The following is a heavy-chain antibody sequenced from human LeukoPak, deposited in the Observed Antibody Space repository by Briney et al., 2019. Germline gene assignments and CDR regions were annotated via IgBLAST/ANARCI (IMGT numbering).Heavy chain of an antibody. CDR1: GYTFTTYD. CDR3: ARGRGSGHKENWFDP. CDR2: MNPNRGNT. J-gene: IGHJ5*02. D-gene: IGHD6-19*01. Sequence: SSVKVSCKASGYTFTTYDINWVRQATGQGLEWMGWMNPNRGNTGDTQKFQGKVTMTRNTSISTAYMELSSLRSEDTAVYYCARGRGSGHKENWFDPWGQGTLVTVSS. V-gene: IGHV1-8*01.